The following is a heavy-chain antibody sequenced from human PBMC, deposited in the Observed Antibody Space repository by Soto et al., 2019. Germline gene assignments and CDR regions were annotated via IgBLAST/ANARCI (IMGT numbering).Heavy chain of an antibody. V-gene: IGHV5-51*01. D-gene: IGHD3-10*01. J-gene: IGHJ3*02. Sequence: GASLKISCKGSGYRVTSYWIGWVRQMPGKGLEWMGIIYPGDSDTRYSPSFHGQVTISADKSISTAYLQWSSLKASDTAMYDCARRELLWFGEGAFDIWGQGTMVTVSS. CDR2: IYPGDSDT. CDR1: GYRVTSYW. CDR3: ARRELLWFGEGAFDI.